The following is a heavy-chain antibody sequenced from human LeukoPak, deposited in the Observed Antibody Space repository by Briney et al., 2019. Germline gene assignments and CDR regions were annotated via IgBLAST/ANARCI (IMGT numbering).Heavy chain of an antibody. V-gene: IGHV3-9*01. CDR1: GFTFDDYA. CDR2: ISWNSGRI. CDR3: AKEVIYGGNSLFDY. Sequence: GGSLRLSCAASGFTFDDYAMHWVRQVPGKGLEWVSGISWNSGRIGYADSVKGRFTISRDNSKNTLYLQMDSLRAEDTAVYYCAKEVIYGGNSLFDYWGQGTLVTVSS. D-gene: IGHD4-23*01. J-gene: IGHJ4*02.